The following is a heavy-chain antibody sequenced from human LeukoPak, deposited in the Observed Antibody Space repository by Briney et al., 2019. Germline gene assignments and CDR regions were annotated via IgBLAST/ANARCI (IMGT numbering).Heavy chain of an antibody. CDR1: GGSFSGYY. V-gene: IGHV4-34*01. Sequence: SETLSLTCAVYGGSFSGYYWSWIRQPPGKGLEWIGEINHSGSTNYNPSLTRRVSISVVPSKNQFPQKLNSGVGADTAVYYCEREGGRSVYDDYWGQGTLVTVSS. J-gene: IGHJ4*02. CDR2: INHSGST. CDR3: EREGGRSVYDDY. D-gene: IGHD2-8*01.